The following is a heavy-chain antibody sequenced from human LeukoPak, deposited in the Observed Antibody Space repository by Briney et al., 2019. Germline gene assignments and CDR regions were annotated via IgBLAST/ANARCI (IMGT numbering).Heavy chain of an antibody. CDR1: GASINSYY. V-gene: IGHV4-59*08. CDR3: ARGRGNPVPTIDY. J-gene: IGHJ4*02. D-gene: IGHD4-23*01. CDR2: IYSSGST. Sequence: SETLSLTCTVSGASINSYYWSWIRQPPGKGLEWIGYIYSSGSTNYNPSLKSRVTISVDTSKNQFSLKLSSVTAADTAMYYCARGRGNPVPTIDYWGQGTLVTVSS.